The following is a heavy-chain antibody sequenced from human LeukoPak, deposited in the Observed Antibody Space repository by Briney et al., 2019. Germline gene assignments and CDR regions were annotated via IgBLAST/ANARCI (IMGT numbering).Heavy chain of an antibody. V-gene: IGHV3-53*01. CDR2: MYTGGTT. J-gene: IGHJ4*02. D-gene: IGHD3-16*01. Sequence: PGGSLRLSCAASGFTVSGTHMSWARQAPGKGLEWVSAMYTGGTTYYADSVKGRFTISRGNSRNTLFLHMSSLRADDTAVYYCAKDEATSGGGLASWGQGTLVTVSS. CDR3: AKDEATSGGGLAS. CDR1: GFTVSGTH.